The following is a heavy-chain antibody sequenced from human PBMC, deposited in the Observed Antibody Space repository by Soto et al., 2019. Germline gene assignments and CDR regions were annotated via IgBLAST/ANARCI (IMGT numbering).Heavy chain of an antibody. Sequence: GGSLRLSCAASGFTVSSNYMSWVRQAPGKGLEWVSVIYSGGSTYYADSVKGRFTISRDNSKNTLYLQMNSLRAEDTAVYYCAREKRYCSSTSCYAMYYFDYWGQGTLVTVSS. CDR2: IYSGGST. CDR1: GFTVSSNY. J-gene: IGHJ4*02. V-gene: IGHV3-66*01. CDR3: AREKRYCSSTSCYAMYYFDY. D-gene: IGHD2-2*01.